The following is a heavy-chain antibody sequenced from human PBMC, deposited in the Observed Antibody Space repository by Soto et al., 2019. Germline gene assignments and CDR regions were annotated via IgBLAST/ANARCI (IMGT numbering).Heavy chain of an antibody. Sequence: QVQLVESGGGVVQPGRSLRLSCAASGFTFQNYSMHWARQAPGKGLEWVAVTSYDGGKNFYADSVKGRFTISRDNSKNTLYLQMNSLRAGDTAIYYCARVESSGAAKYFIDYWGQGTLVTVSS. CDR1: GFTFQNYS. J-gene: IGHJ4*02. CDR2: TSYDGGKN. V-gene: IGHV3-30*03. D-gene: IGHD3-10*01. CDR3: ARVESSGAAKYFIDY.